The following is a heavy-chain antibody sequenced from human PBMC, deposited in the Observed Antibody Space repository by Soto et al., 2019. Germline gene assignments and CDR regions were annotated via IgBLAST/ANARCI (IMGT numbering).Heavy chain of an antibody. CDR3: TRRYNWNDNYFDP. V-gene: IGHV4-39*01. CDR1: GASISVHSYY. CDR2: SYYSGTT. Sequence: SETLSLTCTVSGASISVHSYYWTWIRQPPGKGLEWIGSSYYSGTTYFNPSLKSRATISVDTSKNQFSLRLTSVTAADTAIYYCTRRYNWNDNYFDPCGPGALVTVSS. D-gene: IGHD1-20*01. J-gene: IGHJ5*02.